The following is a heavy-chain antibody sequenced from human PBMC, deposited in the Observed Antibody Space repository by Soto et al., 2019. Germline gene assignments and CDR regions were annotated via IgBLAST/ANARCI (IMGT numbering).Heavy chain of an antibody. CDR3: AGVMAWGSFDY. CDR1: GFSLSNARMG. D-gene: IGHD1-26*01. V-gene: IGHV2-26*01. J-gene: IGHJ4*02. CDR2: IFSYYEK. Sequence: ESGHTLVNPTETLTLTCTVSGFSLSNARMGVSWIRQPPGKALEWLAHIFSYYEKSYSTSLKSRLTISKDTSKSQVVLTMTNMDPVDTATYYCAGVMAWGSFDYWGQGTLVTVSS.